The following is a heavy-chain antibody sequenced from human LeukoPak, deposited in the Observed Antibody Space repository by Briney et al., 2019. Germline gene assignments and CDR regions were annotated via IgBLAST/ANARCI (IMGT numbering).Heavy chain of an antibody. J-gene: IGHJ6*02. V-gene: IGHV3-53*04. D-gene: IGHD3-9*01. Sequence: GGSLRLSCAASGFTVSSNYMSWVRQAPGKGLEWVSVIYSGGSTYYADSVKGRFTISRHNSKNTLYLQMNSLRAEDTAVYCCAREKVLRYFDWLSGMDVWGQGTTVTVSS. CDR3: AREKVLRYFDWLSGMDV. CDR2: IYSGGST. CDR1: GFTVSSNY.